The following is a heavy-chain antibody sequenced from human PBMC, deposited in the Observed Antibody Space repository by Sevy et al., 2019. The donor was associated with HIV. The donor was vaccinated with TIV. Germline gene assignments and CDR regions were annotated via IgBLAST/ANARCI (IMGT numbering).Heavy chain of an antibody. CDR3: ARDNRVSYYYGMDV. D-gene: IGHD3-22*01. CDR1: GGSISSGGYY. J-gene: IGHJ6*02. Sequence: SETLSLTCTVSGGSISSGGYYWSWIRQHPGKGLEWIGYIYYSGSTYYNPSLKSRLTIAVDTSKNQFSLKLSSVTAADTAVYYCARDNRVSYYYGMDVWGQGTTVTVSS. V-gene: IGHV4-31*03. CDR2: IYYSGST.